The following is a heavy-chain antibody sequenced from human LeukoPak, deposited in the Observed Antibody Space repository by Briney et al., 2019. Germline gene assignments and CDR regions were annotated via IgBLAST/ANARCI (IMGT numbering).Heavy chain of an antibody. CDR2: ISSGSSYI. CDR1: GFTFSSYW. CDR3: ARDLSSGWYFD. Sequence: PGGSLRLSCAASGFTFSSYWMNWVRQAPGKGLEWVSSISSGSSYIYYADSVKGRFTISRDNAKNSLYLQMNSLRAEDTAVYYCARDLSSGWYFDWGQGTLVTVSS. V-gene: IGHV3-21*01. J-gene: IGHJ4*02. D-gene: IGHD6-19*01.